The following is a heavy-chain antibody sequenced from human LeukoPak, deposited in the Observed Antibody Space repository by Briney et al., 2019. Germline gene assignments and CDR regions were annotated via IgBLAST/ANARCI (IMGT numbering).Heavy chain of an antibody. CDR3: ARLAAAGTPLDY. V-gene: IGHV3-66*02. CDR1: GFTFSSNY. Sequence: GGSLRLSCAASGFTFSSNYMSWVRQAPGKGLEWVSVIYSGGSTYYSDSVKGRFTISRDNSKNTLYLQMNSLRAEDTAVYYCARLAAAGTPLDYWGQGTLVTVSS. D-gene: IGHD6-13*01. CDR2: IYSGGST. J-gene: IGHJ4*02.